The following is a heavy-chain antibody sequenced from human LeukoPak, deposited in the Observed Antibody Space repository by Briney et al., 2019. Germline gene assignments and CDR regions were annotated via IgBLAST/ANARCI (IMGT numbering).Heavy chain of an antibody. V-gene: IGHV3-30*04. D-gene: IGHD2-2*02. Sequence: GKSLRLSCAASGFSFSTFAMHWVRLAPATGLERVAVISYDGSNKYYADSVKGRFTISRDNFKNTLYLQMDSLRREDTAVYSCARAGMGLQYPPVNYFYGMDVGGQGTTVTVSS. CDR3: ARAGMGLQYPPVNYFYGMDV. CDR2: ISYDGSNK. CDR1: GFSFSTFA. J-gene: IGHJ6*02.